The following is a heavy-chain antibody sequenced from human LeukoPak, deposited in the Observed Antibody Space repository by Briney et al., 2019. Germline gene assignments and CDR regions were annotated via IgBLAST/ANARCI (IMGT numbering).Heavy chain of an antibody. Sequence: GGSLRLSCAASGFTFSNYAMHWVRQAPGKGLEWMTFISYDGSNKYYADSVKGRFTISRDNSKNTLWPQMNSLRAEDTAVYYCARSGWDLFHYGMDVWGQGTTVTVSS. CDR2: ISYDGSNK. D-gene: IGHD6-19*01. CDR3: ARSGWDLFHYGMDV. J-gene: IGHJ6*02. CDR1: GFTFSNYA. V-gene: IGHV3-30*04.